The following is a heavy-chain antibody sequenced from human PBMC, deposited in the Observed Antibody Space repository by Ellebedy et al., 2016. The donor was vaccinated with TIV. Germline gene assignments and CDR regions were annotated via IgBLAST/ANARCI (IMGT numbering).Heavy chain of an antibody. Sequence: GESLKISXAASGFTFSSYGMHWVRQAPGKGLEWVAVIWYDGSNKYYADSVKGRFTISRDNSKNTLYLQMNSLRAEDTAVYYCASVRRKNLLTAYYPSDPHCYFDFWGQGTLVTVSS. D-gene: IGHD3-9*01. CDR3: ASVRRKNLLTAYYPSDPHCYFDF. CDR1: GFTFSSYG. V-gene: IGHV3-33*01. CDR2: IWYDGSNK. J-gene: IGHJ4*02.